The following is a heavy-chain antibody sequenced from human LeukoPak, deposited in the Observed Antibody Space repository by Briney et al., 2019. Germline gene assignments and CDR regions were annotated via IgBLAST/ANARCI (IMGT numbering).Heavy chain of an antibody. CDR1: GFTFSSYE. D-gene: IGHD6-13*01. Sequence: GGSLRLSCAASGFTFSSYEMNWVRQAPGKGLEWVSSISSSSSYIYYADSVKGRFTISRDNAKNSLYLQMNSLRAEDTAVYYCARDRRQQTFDYWGQGTLVTVSS. CDR3: ARDRRQQTFDY. J-gene: IGHJ4*02. CDR2: ISSSSSYI. V-gene: IGHV3-21*01.